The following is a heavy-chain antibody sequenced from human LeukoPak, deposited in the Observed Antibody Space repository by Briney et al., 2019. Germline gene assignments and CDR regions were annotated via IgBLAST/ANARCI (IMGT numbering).Heavy chain of an antibody. J-gene: IGHJ4*02. CDR1: GYTFTGYY. Sequence: ASVKVSCKASGYTFTGYYMHWVRQAPGQGLEWMGWINPNSGGTNYAQKFQGRVTMTRDTSIGTAYMELSRLRSDDTAVYYCARVASHYDFWSGFDYWGQGTLVTVSS. V-gene: IGHV1-2*02. CDR3: ARVASHYDFWSGFDY. D-gene: IGHD3-3*01. CDR2: INPNSGGT.